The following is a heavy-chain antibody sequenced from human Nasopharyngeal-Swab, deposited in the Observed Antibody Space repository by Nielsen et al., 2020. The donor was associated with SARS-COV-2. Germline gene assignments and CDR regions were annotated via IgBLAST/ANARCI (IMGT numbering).Heavy chain of an antibody. CDR3: SLSFSFLPFSSPLFLLFNYFDY. J-gene: IGHJ4*02. D-gene: IGHD2/OR15-2a*01. Sequence: GGSLRLSCAASGFTFSSYEMNWVRQAPGKGLEWVSYISSSGSTIYYADSVKGRFTISRDNAKNSLYLQMNSLRAEDTAVYFSSLSFSFLPFSSPLFLLFNYFDYWGQGTLVTVSS. V-gene: IGHV3-48*03. CDR2: ISSSGSTI. CDR1: GFTFSSYE.